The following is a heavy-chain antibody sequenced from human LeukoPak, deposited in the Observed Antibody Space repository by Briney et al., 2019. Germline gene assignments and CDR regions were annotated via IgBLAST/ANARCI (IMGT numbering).Heavy chain of an antibody. V-gene: IGHV4-4*07. Sequence: PSETLSLTCTVSGGSISSYYWSWIRQPAGKGLEWIGRIYTSGSTNYNPPLKSRVTMSVDTSKNQFSLKLSSVTAADTAVYYCARTSSTSEGYYYYYMDVWGKGTTVTVSS. CDR1: GGSISSYY. CDR2: IYTSGST. CDR3: ARTSSTSEGYYYYYMDV. J-gene: IGHJ6*03. D-gene: IGHD2-2*01.